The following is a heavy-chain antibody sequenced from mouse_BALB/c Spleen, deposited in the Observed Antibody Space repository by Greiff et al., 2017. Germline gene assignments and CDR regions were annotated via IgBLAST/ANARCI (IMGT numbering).Heavy chain of an antibody. J-gene: IGHJ4*01. CDR1: GFTFSSFG. V-gene: IGHV5-17*02. CDR2: ISSGSSTI. Sequence: EVKLVESGGGLVQPGGSRKLSCAASGFTFSSFGMHWVRQAPEKGLEWVAYISSGSSTIYYADTVKGRFTLSRDTPKNTLFLQMTSLRSADTAMYYCARSPDGYSSMDYWGQGTSVTVSS. D-gene: IGHD2-3*01. CDR3: ARSPDGYSSMDY.